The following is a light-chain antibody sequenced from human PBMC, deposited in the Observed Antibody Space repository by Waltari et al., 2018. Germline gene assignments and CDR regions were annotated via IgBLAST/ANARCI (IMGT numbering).Light chain of an antibody. Sequence: QSALTQPASVSGSPGQSITLSCTGTSSDVGGYNYVSWYQQHPGKAPKLMIYEVSNRPSGLSNRFSGSKSGNTASLTISGLQAEDEADYYCSSYTSSSTLHVFGTGTKVTVL. CDR1: SSDVGGYNY. J-gene: IGLJ1*01. V-gene: IGLV2-14*01. CDR2: EVS. CDR3: SSYTSSSTLHV.